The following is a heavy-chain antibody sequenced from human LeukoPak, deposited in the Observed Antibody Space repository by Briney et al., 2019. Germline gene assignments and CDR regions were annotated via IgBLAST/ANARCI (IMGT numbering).Heavy chain of an antibody. V-gene: IGHV3-9*01. D-gene: IGHD5-24*01. CDR1: EFTFDDYA. Sequence: SGGSLRLSCTASEFTFDDYAMHWVRQAPGKGLEWVSGISWNSGRIGYADSVKGRFTISRDNAKNSLYLQMNSLRAEDTALHYCAKNRGAYNDGFDIWGQGTMVTVSS. CDR3: AKNRGAYNDGFDI. CDR2: ISWNSGRI. J-gene: IGHJ3*02.